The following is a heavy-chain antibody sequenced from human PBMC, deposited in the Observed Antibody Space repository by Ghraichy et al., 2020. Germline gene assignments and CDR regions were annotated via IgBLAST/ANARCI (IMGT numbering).Heavy chain of an antibody. CDR1: GGSISSYY. CDR2: IYYSGST. Sequence: SETLSLTCTVSGGSISSYYWSWIRQPPGKGLEWIGYIYYSGSTNYNPSLKSRVTISVDTSKNQFSLKLSSVTAADTAVYYCASLGSSGWYRAGAFDIWGQGTMVTVSS. D-gene: IGHD6-19*01. CDR3: ASLGSSGWYRAGAFDI. V-gene: IGHV4-59*08. J-gene: IGHJ3*02.